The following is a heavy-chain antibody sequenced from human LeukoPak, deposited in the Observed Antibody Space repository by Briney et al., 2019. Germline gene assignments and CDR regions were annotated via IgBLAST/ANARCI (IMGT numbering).Heavy chain of an antibody. D-gene: IGHD2-15*01. J-gene: IGHJ6*04. Sequence: SQTMSLTCTVSGGSISSGGYYWSWIRQHPGKGLEWIGYIYYSGSTYYNPSLKSRVTISVHTSKNQFSLKLSSVTAADTAVYYCARGDAGVAAYYYYYGMDVWGKGTTVTVSS. CDR1: GGSISSGGYY. CDR2: IYYSGST. CDR3: ARGDAGVAAYYYYYGMDV. V-gene: IGHV4-31*03.